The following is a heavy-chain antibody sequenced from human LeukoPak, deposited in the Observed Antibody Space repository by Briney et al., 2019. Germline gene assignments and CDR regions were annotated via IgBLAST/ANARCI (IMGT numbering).Heavy chain of an antibody. CDR3: ARGQGGNYYLNYFDY. Sequence: SETLSLTCTVQGGSFSTYYWSWIRQPPGKGLEWIGHFYYSGGTSYSPSLKSRLTISVDTSSNQFSLKLTSVTAADTAVYLCARGQGGNYYLNYFDYWGQGALVTVSS. CDR1: GGSFSTYY. D-gene: IGHD1-26*01. J-gene: IGHJ4*02. CDR2: FYYSGGT. V-gene: IGHV4-59*01.